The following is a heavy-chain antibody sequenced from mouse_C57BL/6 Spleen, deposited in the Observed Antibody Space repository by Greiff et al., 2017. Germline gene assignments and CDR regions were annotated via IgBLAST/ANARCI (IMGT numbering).Heavy chain of an antibody. CDR1: GFTFSSYA. V-gene: IGHV5-9-1*02. CDR2: ISSGGDYI. D-gene: IGHD3-3*01. Sequence: EVKLVESGEGLVKPGGSLKLSCAASGFTFSSYAMSWVRQTPEKRLEWVAYISSGGDYIYYADTVKGRFTISRDNARNTLYLQMSSLKSEDTAMYYCTRGEGADYFDYWGQGTTLTVSS. CDR3: TRGEGADYFDY. J-gene: IGHJ2*01.